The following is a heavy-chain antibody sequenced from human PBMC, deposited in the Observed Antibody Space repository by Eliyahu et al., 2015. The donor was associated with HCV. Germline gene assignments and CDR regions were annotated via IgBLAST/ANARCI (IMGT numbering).Heavy chain of an antibody. V-gene: IGHV4-39*01. CDR2: IHYTGTT. Sequence: QLQLQGSGPGLVKPSETLSXTXAVSGASXTSYFWGWIRQPPGKGLEWIGTIHYTGTTFYSPSLKSRVTIFVDTSKNQFSLKLDSVTATDTALYFCARQTTGAGQWSWDYWGQGTLVTVSS. J-gene: IGHJ4*02. CDR3: ARQTTGAGQWSWDY. CDR1: GASXTSYF. D-gene: IGHD6-13*01.